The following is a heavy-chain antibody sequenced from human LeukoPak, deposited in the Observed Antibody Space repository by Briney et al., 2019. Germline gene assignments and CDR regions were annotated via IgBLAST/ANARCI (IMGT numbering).Heavy chain of an antibody. CDR3: ARHGYCTTTSCYGDNDY. D-gene: IGHD2-2*03. CDR2: IDPTDSYT. V-gene: IGHV5-10-1*01. CDR1: GYSFTSYW. J-gene: IGHJ4*02. Sequence: GESLRISCKGSGYSFTSYWISWVRQMPGKGLEWMGRIDPTDSYTNYNPSFQGHVTMSVDKSISTVYLQWGSLRASDTAMYYCARHGYCTTTSCYGDNDYWGQGTLVTVSS.